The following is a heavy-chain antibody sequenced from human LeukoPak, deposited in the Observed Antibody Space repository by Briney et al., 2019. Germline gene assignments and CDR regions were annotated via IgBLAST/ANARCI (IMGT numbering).Heavy chain of an antibody. CDR1: GFTFTNYG. CDR3: AKEIYCTATTCQGNDAFDL. CDR2: ISYDGSNK. D-gene: IGHD2-8*02. V-gene: IGHV3-30*18. J-gene: IGHJ3*01. Sequence: PGRSLRLSCAASGFTFTNYGMHWVRQAPGKGLEWVAVISYDGSNKYYVDSVKGRFTISRDNSKNTLYLQMNSLSVEDTAVYYCAKEIYCTATTCQGNDAFDLWGQGTRVTVSS.